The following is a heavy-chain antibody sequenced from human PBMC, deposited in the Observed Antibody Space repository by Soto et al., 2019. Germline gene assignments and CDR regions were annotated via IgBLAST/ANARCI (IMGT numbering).Heavy chain of an antibody. V-gene: IGHV5-51*01. CDR2: IYPGDSDT. Sequence: AGESLKISCKGSGYSFTSYWIGWVRQMPGKGLEWMGIIYPGDSDTRYSPSFQGQVTISADKSISTAYLQWSSLKASDTAMYYCARHPYCTNGVCYHEPVDVWGQGTTVTVSS. CDR3: ARHPYCTNGVCYHEPVDV. J-gene: IGHJ6*02. D-gene: IGHD2-8*01. CDR1: GYSFTSYW.